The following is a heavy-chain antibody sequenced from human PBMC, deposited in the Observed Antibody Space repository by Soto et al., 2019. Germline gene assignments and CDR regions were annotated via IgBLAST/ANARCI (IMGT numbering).Heavy chain of an antibody. CDR2: TYYRSKWYN. CDR1: GDSVSSNSAA. V-gene: IGHV6-1*01. J-gene: IGHJ6*02. CDR3: ARAPPRGSSSPHGMDV. D-gene: IGHD6-13*01. Sequence: SQTLSLTCAISGDSVSSNSAAWNWIRQSPSRGLEWLGRTYYRSKWYNDYAVSVKSRITINPDTSKNQFSLQLNSVTPEDTAVYYCARAPPRGSSSPHGMDVWGQGTTVTVSS.